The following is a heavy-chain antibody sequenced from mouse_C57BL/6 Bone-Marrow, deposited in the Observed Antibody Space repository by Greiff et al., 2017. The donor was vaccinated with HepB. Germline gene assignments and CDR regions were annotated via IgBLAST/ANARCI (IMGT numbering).Heavy chain of an antibody. D-gene: IGHD1-1*01. CDR3: AREGIVTTVVAKAY. CDR2: IYPRSGNT. J-gene: IGHJ3*01. CDR1: GYTFTSYG. Sequence: VKVVESGAELARPGASVKLSCKASGYTFTSYGISWVKQRTGQGLEWIGEIYPRSGNTYYNEKFKGKATLTADKSSSTAYMELRSLTSEDSAVYFCAREGIVTTVVAKAYWGQGTLVTVSA. V-gene: IGHV1-81*01.